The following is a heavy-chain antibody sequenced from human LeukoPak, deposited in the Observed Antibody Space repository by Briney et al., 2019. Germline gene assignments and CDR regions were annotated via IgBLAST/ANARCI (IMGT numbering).Heavy chain of an antibody. V-gene: IGHV3-7*01. J-gene: IGHJ4*02. D-gene: IGHD3-3*01. CDR3: ARVRTTILVYFDY. Sequence: PGGSLRLSCAASGFTFSNYWMSWVRQAPGKGLEWVANIKQDGSEKYYVDSVKGRFTISRDNAKNSLYLQMNSLRAEDTAVYYCARVRTTILVYFDYWGQGTLVTVSS. CDR2: IKQDGSEK. CDR1: GFTFSNYW.